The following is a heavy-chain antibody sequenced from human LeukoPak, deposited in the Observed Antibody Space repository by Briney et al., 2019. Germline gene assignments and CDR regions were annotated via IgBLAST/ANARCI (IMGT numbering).Heavy chain of an antibody. V-gene: IGHV4-39*07. J-gene: IGHJ4*02. D-gene: IGHD5-18*01. CDR1: GGSISSSSYY. Sequence: SETLSLTCTVSGGSISSSSYYWSWIRQPPGKGLEWIGEINHSGSTNYNPSLKSRVTISVDTSKNQFSLKLSSVTAADTAVYYCARVPLRAEGTAMAFDYWGQGTLVTVSS. CDR2: INHSGST. CDR3: ARVPLRAEGTAMAFDY.